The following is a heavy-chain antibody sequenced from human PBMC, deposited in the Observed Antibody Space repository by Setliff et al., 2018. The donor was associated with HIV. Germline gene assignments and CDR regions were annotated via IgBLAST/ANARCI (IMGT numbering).Heavy chain of an antibody. Sequence: SLRLSCAASGFTLTDYPMHWVRQAPGNGLEWAAVIASHGNWHDYAASVKGRFTISRDTSRNTLYLQMNSLRVEDSALYYCARENNFDYWGQGTLVTVSS. CDR2: IASHGNWH. J-gene: IGHJ4*02. CDR1: GFTLTDYP. CDR3: ARENNFDY. V-gene: IGHV3-30*04.